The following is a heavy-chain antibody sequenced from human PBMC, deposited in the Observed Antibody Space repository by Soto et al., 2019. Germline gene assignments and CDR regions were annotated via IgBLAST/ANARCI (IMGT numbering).Heavy chain of an antibody. CDR1: GGSFSGYY. CDR2: INHSGST. Sequence: PSETLSLTCAVYGGSFSGYYWSWIRQPPGKGLEWIGEINHSGSTNYNPSLKSRVTISVDTSKNQFSLKLSSVTAADTAVYYCASNYYDSSDAFDIWGQGTMVTVSS. CDR3: ASNYYDSSDAFDI. V-gene: IGHV4-34*01. D-gene: IGHD3-22*01. J-gene: IGHJ3*02.